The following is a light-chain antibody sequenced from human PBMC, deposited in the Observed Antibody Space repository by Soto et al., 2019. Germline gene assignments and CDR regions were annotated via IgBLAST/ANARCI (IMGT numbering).Light chain of an antibody. CDR3: QQFNTYPALT. J-gene: IGKJ4*01. Sequence: AIQLTQSPSSLSASVGDRVTITCRASQGISSALAWYQQKPGKSPNLLIYDVSSLESGVPSRFSGSGSGTDFTLTISSLQSEDFATYYCQQFNTYPALTFGGGTKV. CDR1: QGISSA. V-gene: IGKV1-13*02. CDR2: DVS.